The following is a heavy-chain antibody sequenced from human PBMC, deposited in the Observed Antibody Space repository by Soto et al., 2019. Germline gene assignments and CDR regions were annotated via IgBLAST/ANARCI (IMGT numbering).Heavy chain of an antibody. CDR1: GFALSDNW. D-gene: IGHD2-8*02. Sequence: QVHLVESGGGLVKPGGSLRLSCIGSGFALSDNWMTWIRQAPGKGLEWVAHISASGDDTIHADSVKGRFTISRDNARNSRWIQMESLTAQDTAVDFSARSTGWKEGGVYKYGLAVWGQGTTVIVSS. J-gene: IGHJ6*02. CDR3: ARSTGWKEGGVYKYGLAV. V-gene: IGHV3-11*05. CDR2: ISASGDDT.